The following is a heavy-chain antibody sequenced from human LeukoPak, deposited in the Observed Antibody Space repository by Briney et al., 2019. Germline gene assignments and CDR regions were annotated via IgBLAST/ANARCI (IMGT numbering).Heavy chain of an antibody. CDR1: GFTFSDYY. CDR3: AKDLRGGSGSYFPHGY. J-gene: IGHJ4*02. Sequence: GGSLRLSCAASGFTFSDYYMSWIRQAPGKGLEWVAFIRYDGSNKYYADSVKGRFTISRDNSKNTLYLQMNSLRAEDTAVYYCAKDLRGGSGSYFPHGYWGQGTLVTVSS. CDR2: IRYDGSNK. D-gene: IGHD3-10*01. V-gene: IGHV3-30*02.